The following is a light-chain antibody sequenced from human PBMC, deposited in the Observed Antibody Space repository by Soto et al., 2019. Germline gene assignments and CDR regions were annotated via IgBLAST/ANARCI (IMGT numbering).Light chain of an antibody. CDR2: EVS. V-gene: IGLV2-14*01. Sequence: HSVLTQPASVSGSPGQSITISCSGTSSDVGSYDHVAWYQQFPGKTPKLMIYEVSNRPSGVSSRFSGSKSGNTASLTISGLQAEDEADYYCISYTGSSTYYVFGSGTKVTV. CDR1: SSDVGSYDH. J-gene: IGLJ1*01. CDR3: ISYTGSSTYYV.